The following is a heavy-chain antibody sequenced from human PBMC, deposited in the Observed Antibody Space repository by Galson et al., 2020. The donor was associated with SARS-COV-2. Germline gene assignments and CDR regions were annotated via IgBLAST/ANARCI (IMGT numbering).Heavy chain of an antibody. J-gene: IGHJ5*02. Sequence: ASVKVSCKASGYTFTSYGISWVRQAPGQGLEWMGWISAYNGNTNYAQKLQGRVTMTTDTSTSTAYMELRSLRSDDTAVYYCARDLKALLWFGELWNWFDHWGQGTLVTVSS. CDR1: GYTFTSYG. V-gene: IGHV1-18*01. D-gene: IGHD3-10*01. CDR3: ARDLKALLWFGELWNWFDH. CDR2: ISAYNGNT.